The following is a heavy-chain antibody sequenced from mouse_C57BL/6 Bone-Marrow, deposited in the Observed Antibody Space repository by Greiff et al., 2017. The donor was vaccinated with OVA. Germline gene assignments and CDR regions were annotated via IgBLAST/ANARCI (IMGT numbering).Heavy chain of an antibody. Sequence: VQLQQSGPELVKPGASVKMSCKASGYTFTDYNMYWVKQSHGKSLEWIGYINPNNGGTSYKQKFKGKATLTVNKSSSTAYMELRSLTSEDSAVYYCARPHYYGSSYCLYFDVWGTGTTVTVSS. J-gene: IGHJ1*03. V-gene: IGHV1-22*01. CDR1: GYTFTDYN. D-gene: IGHD1-1*01. CDR2: INPNNGGT. CDR3: ARPHYYGSSYCLYFDV.